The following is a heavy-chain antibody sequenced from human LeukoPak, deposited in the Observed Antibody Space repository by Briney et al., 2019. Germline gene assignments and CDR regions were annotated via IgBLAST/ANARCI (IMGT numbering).Heavy chain of an antibody. CDR1: GFTFSRYV. Sequence: GGSLRLSCAASGFTFSRYVMSWVRQAPGKGPEWVSAISEGGSRTYHGDSVKGRFTISRDNSKNTLYLQMNSLRAEDTAVYYCASAGYTSSSGRAFDIWGQGTMVSVSS. D-gene: IGHD6-13*01. CDR3: ASAGYTSSSGRAFDI. CDR2: ISEGGSRT. V-gene: IGHV3-23*01. J-gene: IGHJ3*02.